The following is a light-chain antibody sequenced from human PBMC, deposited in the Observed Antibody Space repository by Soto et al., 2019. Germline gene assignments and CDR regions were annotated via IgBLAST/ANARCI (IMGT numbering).Light chain of an antibody. CDR1: SSDVVGYNY. Sequence: QSVLTQPPSASGSPGQSVTISCTGTSSDVVGYNYVSWYQQHPGKAPKLMIYEVSKRPSGVPDRFSGCKSGNTASLTVSGLQADDEADDYCSSYAGSNNIVVFGSGTKLTVL. CDR3: SSYAGSNNIVV. CDR2: EVS. J-gene: IGLJ2*01. V-gene: IGLV2-8*01.